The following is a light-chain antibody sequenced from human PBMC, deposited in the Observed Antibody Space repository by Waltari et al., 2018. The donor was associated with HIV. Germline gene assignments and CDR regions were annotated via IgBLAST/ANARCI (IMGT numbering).Light chain of an antibody. Sequence: TQPHSASGTPGRRVTISCSGDPPTIPVASVHWSHHVPGTAPRLLIYRTPQPPSGVPDRFSGSISGTAASLAISGLHYEDDGDYYCALWTDTLTGWVFGGGTKVTVL. CDR1: PPTIPVAS. J-gene: IGLJ3*02. V-gene: IGLV1-44*01. CDR2: RTP. CDR3: ALWTDTLTGWV.